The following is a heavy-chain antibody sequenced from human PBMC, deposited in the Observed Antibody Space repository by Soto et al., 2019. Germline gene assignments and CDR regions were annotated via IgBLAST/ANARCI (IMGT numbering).Heavy chain of an antibody. CDR3: ARGGTGYKQFDY. CDR2: ISTGGVP. Sequence: VQLVESGGGLVKPGGSLRLSCAASGFTFSDYYMTWIRQAPGKGLEWVSVISTGGVPYYADSVKGRFTISRDISKNTLFLQMSSLRVEDTAVYYCARGGTGYKQFDYWGQGTLVTVSS. J-gene: IGHJ4*02. CDR1: GFTFSDYY. D-gene: IGHD5-12*01. V-gene: IGHV3-66*01.